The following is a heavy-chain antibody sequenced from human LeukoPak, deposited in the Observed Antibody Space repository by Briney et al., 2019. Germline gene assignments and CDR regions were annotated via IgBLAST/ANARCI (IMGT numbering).Heavy chain of an antibody. Sequence: SETLSLTCTVSGGSISSYYWSWVRQPAGKGLEWVGRIYTSGRNNYNPSLKSGVNMSVDTSKNQFSLKLSSVTAADTAVYYCARDGSLTGETYYYYYYMDVWGKGTTVTVSS. CDR1: GGSISSYY. CDR3: ARDGSLTGETYYYYYYMDV. CDR2: IYTSGRN. D-gene: IGHD7-27*01. J-gene: IGHJ6*03. V-gene: IGHV4-4*07.